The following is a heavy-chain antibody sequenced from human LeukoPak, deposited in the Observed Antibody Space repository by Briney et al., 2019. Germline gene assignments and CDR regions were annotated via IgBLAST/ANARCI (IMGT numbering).Heavy chain of an antibody. D-gene: IGHD6-19*01. CDR1: GFIFRDYT. CDR2: INKGGSYM. Sequence: PGGSLRLSCVASGFIFRDYTMNWVRQTPGKGLEWVSAINKGGSYMAYADSVKGRFTISRDTSKNTLYLHMNSLRADDTAVYYCARDPSGNLHFDYWGQGTLVTVSS. V-gene: IGHV3-21*04. CDR3: ARDPSGNLHFDY. J-gene: IGHJ4*02.